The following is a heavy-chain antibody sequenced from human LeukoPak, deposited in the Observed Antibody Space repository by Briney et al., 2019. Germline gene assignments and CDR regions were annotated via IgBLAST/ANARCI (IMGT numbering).Heavy chain of an antibody. CDR1: GFTFSSYS. CDR2: ISSSSSYI. D-gene: IGHD4-17*01. Sequence: GESLRLSCAASGFTFSSYSMNWVRQAPGKGLEWVSSISSSSSYIYYADSVKGRFTISRDNAKNSLYLQMNSLRAEDTAVYYCARDYGVRAFDIWGQGTMVTVSS. V-gene: IGHV3-21*01. CDR3: ARDYGVRAFDI. J-gene: IGHJ3*02.